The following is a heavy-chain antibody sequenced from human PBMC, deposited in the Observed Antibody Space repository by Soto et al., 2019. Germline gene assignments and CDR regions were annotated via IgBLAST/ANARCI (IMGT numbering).Heavy chain of an antibody. CDR3: AREGVSSSWYNYYGMDV. CDR2: IYYSGST. CDR1: GGSISSYC. Sequence: SETLSLTCTVSGGSISSYCWGWIRQPPGKGLEWIGYIYYSGSTNYNPSLKSRVTISVDTSKNQFSLKLSSVTAADTAVYYCAREGVSSSWYNYYGMDVWGQGTTVTVSS. V-gene: IGHV4-59*01. J-gene: IGHJ6*02. D-gene: IGHD6-13*01.